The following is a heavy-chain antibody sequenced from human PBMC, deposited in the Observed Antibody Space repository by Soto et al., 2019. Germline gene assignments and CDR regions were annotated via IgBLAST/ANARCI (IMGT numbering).Heavy chain of an antibody. Sequence: QVQLQESGPGLVKPSQTLSLTCTVSGGSISSGGYYWSWIRQHPGKGLEWIGYIYYSGSTYYNPSLKSRVTISVDTYKNQFSLKLSSVTAADTAVYYCARDPGFGGVATHRWFDPWGQGTLVTVSS. D-gene: IGHD3-16*01. CDR3: ARDPGFGGVATHRWFDP. CDR1: GGSISSGGYY. J-gene: IGHJ5*02. V-gene: IGHV4-31*03. CDR2: IYYSGST.